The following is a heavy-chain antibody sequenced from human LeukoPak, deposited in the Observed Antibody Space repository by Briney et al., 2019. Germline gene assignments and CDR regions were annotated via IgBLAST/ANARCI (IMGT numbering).Heavy chain of an antibody. V-gene: IGHV3-15*01. D-gene: IGHD3-16*02. CDR3: TTDSYDYVWGSYRYTDY. CDR2: IKSKTDGETT. Sequence: GGSLRLSCAASGFTFSNAWMSWVRQAPGKGLEWVGRIKSKTDGETTDYAAPVKGRFTISRDDSKNTLYLQMNSLKAEDTAVYYCTTDSYDYVWGSYRYTDYWGQGTLVTVSS. CDR1: GFTFSNAW. J-gene: IGHJ4*02.